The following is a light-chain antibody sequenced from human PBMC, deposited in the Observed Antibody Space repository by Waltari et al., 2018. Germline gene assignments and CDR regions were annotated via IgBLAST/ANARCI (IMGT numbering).Light chain of an antibody. J-gene: IGLJ2*01. CDR2: DVS. V-gene: IGLV2-14*02. Sequence: QSALTQPASVSGSPGQSISISCIGTSSAIGTFNLVSWYLQYPGTAPKLLISDVSHRPSGIPERFSGSKSGNTVTLTISGTQPIDEADYYCQAWEGSTAIFGGGTRLTVL. CDR3: QAWEGSTAI. CDR1: SSAIGTFNL.